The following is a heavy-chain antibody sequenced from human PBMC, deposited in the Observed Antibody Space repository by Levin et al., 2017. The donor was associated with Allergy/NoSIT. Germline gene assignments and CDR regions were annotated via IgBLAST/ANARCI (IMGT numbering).Heavy chain of an antibody. CDR2: FDPEDGET. V-gene: IGHV1-24*01. J-gene: IGHJ6*03. CDR3: ATAGGAAAGTPHHRTYYYYYMDV. CDR1: GYTLTELS. Sequence: ASVKVSCKVSGYTLTELSMHWVRQAPGKGLEWMGGFDPEDGETIYAQKFQGRVTMTEDTSTDTAYMELSSLRSEDTAVYYCATAGGAAAGTPHHRTYYYYYMDVWGKGTTVTVSS. D-gene: IGHD2-8*02.